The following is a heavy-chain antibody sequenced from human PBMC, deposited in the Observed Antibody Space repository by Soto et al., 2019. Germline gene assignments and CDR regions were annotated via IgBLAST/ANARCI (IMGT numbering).Heavy chain of an antibody. CDR2: MNPNSGNT. CDR1: GYSFTSYD. D-gene: IGHD2-15*01. CDR3: ARYPYTSYCSDGSCSYDAFDI. V-gene: IGHV1-8*01. Sequence: QVQMVQSGAEVKKPGASVKVSCRASGYSFTSYDVNWVRQATGQGLEWMGWMNPNSGNTAFAEKFRGRVTMTRDTPISTAYMELSGLTSEDTAVYYCARYPYTSYCSDGSCSYDAFDIWGQGTVVTVSS. J-gene: IGHJ3*02.